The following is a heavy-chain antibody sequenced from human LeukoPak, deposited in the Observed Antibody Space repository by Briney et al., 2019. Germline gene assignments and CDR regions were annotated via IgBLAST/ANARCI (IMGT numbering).Heavy chain of an antibody. CDR1: GGSISSYY. Sequence: SETLSLTCTVSGGSISSYYWSWIRQPPGKGLEWIGYIYYSGSTNYNPSLKGRVTISVDTSKNQFSLKLSSVTAADTAVYYCARSGWYYRFDYWGQGTLVTVSS. J-gene: IGHJ4*02. CDR3: ARSGWYYRFDY. CDR2: IYYSGST. V-gene: IGHV4-59*01. D-gene: IGHD6-19*01.